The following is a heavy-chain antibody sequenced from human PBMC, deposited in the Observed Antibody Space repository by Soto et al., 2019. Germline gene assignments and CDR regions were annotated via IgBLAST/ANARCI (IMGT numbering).Heavy chain of an antibody. CDR3: ASSLFFDY. J-gene: IGHJ4*02. CDR2: INHSGST. V-gene: IGHV4-34*01. CDR1: GGSFSGYY. Sequence: QVQLQQWGAGLLKPSETLSLTCAVYGGSFSGYYWSWIRQPPGKGLEWIGEINHSGSTNYNPSLKSRVTISVDTSKNQFSLKLSSVTAAETAVYYCASSLFFDYWGQGTLVTVSS.